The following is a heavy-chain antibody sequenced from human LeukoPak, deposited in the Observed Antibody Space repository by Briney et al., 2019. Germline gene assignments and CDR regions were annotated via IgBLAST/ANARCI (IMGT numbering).Heavy chain of an antibody. J-gene: IGHJ4*02. CDR2: IYYSGAT. CDR3: ARVSGDTGIDY. V-gene: IGHV4-59*01. D-gene: IGHD5-18*01. Sequence: SETLSPTCTASGGSISSYYWSWIRQPPGKGLECIGFIYYSGATDYNPSLKSRVTMSVDRSENQFSLNLSSVTAADTALYYCARVSGDTGIDYWGQGILVTVSS. CDR1: GGSISSYY.